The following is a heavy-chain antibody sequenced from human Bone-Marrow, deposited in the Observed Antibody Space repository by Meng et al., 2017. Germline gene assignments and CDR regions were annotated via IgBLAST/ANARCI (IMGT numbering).Heavy chain of an antibody. J-gene: IGHJ6*02. V-gene: IGHV1-46*01. CDR2: INPSGGTT. CDR1: GYTFTSYY. CDR3: ANGDAVRRMDV. D-gene: IGHD4-17*01. Sequence: ASVKVSCKASGYTFTSYYMHWVRQAPGQGLEWMGIINPSGGTTSYAQKFQGRVTMTRDASTSTVYMELSSLRSEDTAEYCCANGDAVRRMDVWGQGTTVTVSS.